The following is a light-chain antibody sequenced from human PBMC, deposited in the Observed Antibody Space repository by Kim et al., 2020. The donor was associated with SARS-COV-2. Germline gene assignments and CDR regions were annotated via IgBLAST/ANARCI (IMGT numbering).Light chain of an antibody. CDR3: LQHNVYPLT. CDR1: QAISNY. CDR2: GAS. Sequence: DVQMTQSPSAMSASVGDRVTITCRASQAISNYLAWFQQKPGKGPKRLIYGASNLQSGVPSRFSGSGSGTEFTLTISSLQPEDFATYFCLQHNVYPLTFGGGTKVDIK. V-gene: IGKV1-17*03. J-gene: IGKJ4*01.